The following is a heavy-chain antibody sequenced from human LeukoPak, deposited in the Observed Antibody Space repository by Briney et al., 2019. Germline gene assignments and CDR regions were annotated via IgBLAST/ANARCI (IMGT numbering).Heavy chain of an antibody. CDR3: AKDPTPYYYGSGSYFWFDP. Sequence: PGGSLRLSCAASGFTFSSYAMSWVRQAPGKGLEWVSAISGSGGSTYYADSVKGRFTISRDNSKNTLYLQMNSLRAEDTAVYYCAKDPTPYYYGSGSYFWFDPWGQGTLVTVSS. CDR1: GFTFSSYA. CDR2: ISGSGGST. D-gene: IGHD3-10*01. V-gene: IGHV3-23*01. J-gene: IGHJ5*02.